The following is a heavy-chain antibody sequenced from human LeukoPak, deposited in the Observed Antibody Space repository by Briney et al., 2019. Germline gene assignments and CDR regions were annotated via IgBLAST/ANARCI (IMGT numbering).Heavy chain of an antibody. CDR2: IYTSGST. D-gene: IGHD6-13*01. V-gene: IGHV4-61*02. CDR3: ARTKEYSSSWYEDYYMDV. J-gene: IGHJ6*03. CDR1: GGSIGSGSYY. Sequence: SQTLSLTCTVSGGSIGSGSYYWSWIRQPAGKGLEWIGRIYTSGSTNYNPSLKSRVTISVDTSKNQFSLKLSSVTAADTAVYYCARTKEYSSSWYEDYYMDVWGKGTTVTVSS.